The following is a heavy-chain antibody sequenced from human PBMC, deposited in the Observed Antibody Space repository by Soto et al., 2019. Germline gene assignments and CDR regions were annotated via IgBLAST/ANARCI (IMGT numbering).Heavy chain of an antibody. CDR3: ARFGDCRSTSCYDY. CDR1: GGTFSSYT. CDR2: IIPILGIA. J-gene: IGHJ4*02. Sequence: QVQLVQSGAEVKKPGSSVKVSCKASGGTFSSYTISWVRQAPGQGLEWMGRIIPILGIANYAQKFQGRVTITADKSTSTAYMELSSLRSENTAVYYCARFGDCRSTSCYDYWGQGTLVTVSS. V-gene: IGHV1-69*02. D-gene: IGHD2-2*01.